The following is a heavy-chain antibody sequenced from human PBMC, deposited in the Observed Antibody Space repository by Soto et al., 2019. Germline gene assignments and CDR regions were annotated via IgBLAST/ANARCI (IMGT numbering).Heavy chain of an antibody. CDR1: GFTFSSYA. CDR3: AKSGGYAYYYYMDV. V-gene: IGHV3-23*01. CDR2: ISGSGGST. Sequence: GGSLRLSCAASGFTFSSYAMSWVRQGPGKGLEWVSAISGSGGSTYYADSVKGRFTISRDNSKNTLYLQMNSLRAEDTAVYYCAKSGGYAYYYYMDVWGKGTTVTVSS. D-gene: IGHD5-12*01. J-gene: IGHJ6*03.